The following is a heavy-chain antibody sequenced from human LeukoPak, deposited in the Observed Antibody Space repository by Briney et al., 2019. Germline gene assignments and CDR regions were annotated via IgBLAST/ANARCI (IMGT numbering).Heavy chain of an antibody. D-gene: IGHD3-10*01. J-gene: IGHJ5*02. CDR2: IYYTGSS. Sequence: ASETLSLTCNVSGASISNYCWTWVRQPPGKGLEWIGYIYYTGSSSYNPSLRKRVTISSNASKNQFSCKLNSLTPADPRVTYCARGGYYGSGNDFRFDPWGQGTLVTVSS. CDR1: GASISNYC. CDR3: ARGGYYGSGNDFRFDP. V-gene: IGHV4-59*01.